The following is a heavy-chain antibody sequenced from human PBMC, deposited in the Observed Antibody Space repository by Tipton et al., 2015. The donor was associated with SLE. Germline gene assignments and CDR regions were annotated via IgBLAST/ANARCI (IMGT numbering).Heavy chain of an antibody. J-gene: IGHJ6*02. V-gene: IGHV1-69*01. CDR3: AREEYYYGSGGYYYYGMDV. CDR1: GGTFSSYA. CDR2: IIPIFGTA. D-gene: IGHD3-10*01. Sequence: QLVQSGAEVKKPGSSVKASCKASGGTFSSYAISWVRQAPGQGLEWMGGIIPIFGTANYAQKFQGRVTITADESTSTAYMELSSLRSEDTAVYYCAREEYYYGSGGYYYYGMDVWGQGTTVTVSS.